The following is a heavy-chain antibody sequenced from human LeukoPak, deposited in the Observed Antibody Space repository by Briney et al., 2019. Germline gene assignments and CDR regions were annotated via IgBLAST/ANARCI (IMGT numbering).Heavy chain of an antibody. CDR3: ARRLGEGFDY. D-gene: IGHD3-10*01. CDR1: GFTFSSYG. J-gene: IGHJ4*02. CDR2: IQYDGSNK. Sequence: GGSLRLSCAASGFTFSSYGMHWVRQAPGKGLEWVAFIQYDGSNKYYADSVKGRFTISRDNSKNTLYLQMNSLRAEDTAVYYCARRLGEGFDYWGQGTLVTVSS. V-gene: IGHV3-30*12.